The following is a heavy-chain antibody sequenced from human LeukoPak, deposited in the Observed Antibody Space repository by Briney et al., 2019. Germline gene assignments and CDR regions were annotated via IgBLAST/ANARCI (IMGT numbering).Heavy chain of an antibody. Sequence: TSETLSLTCTVSGGPISSSSYYWGWIRQPPGKGLEWIGSMPYSGSTYYNPSLKSRVTISVDTSKNQFSLKLSSVTAADTAVYYCARSDTALVLDYWGQGTLVTVSS. CDR3: ARSDTALVLDY. CDR1: GGPISSSSYY. D-gene: IGHD5-18*01. J-gene: IGHJ4*02. V-gene: IGHV4-39*01. CDR2: MPYSGST.